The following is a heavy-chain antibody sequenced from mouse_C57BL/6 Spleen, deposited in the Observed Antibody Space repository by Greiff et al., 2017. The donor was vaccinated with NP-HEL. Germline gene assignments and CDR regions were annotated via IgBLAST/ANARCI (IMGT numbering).Heavy chain of an antibody. CDR1: GYTFTSYT. J-gene: IGHJ3*01. CDR3: ARGETAQAWFAY. CDR2: INPSSDYT. V-gene: IGHV1-4*01. D-gene: IGHD3-2*02. Sequence: VKLVESGAELARPGASVKMSCKASGYTFTSYTMHWVKQRPGQGLEWIGYINPSSDYTKYNQKFKDKATLTADKSSSTAYMQLSSLTSEDSAVYYCARGETAQAWFAYWGQGTLVTVSA.